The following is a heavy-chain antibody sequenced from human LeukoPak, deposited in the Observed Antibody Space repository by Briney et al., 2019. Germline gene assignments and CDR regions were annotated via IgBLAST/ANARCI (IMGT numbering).Heavy chain of an antibody. Sequence: PGGSLRLSCAASGFTFSSYAMSWVRQAPGKGLEWVSAISGSGGSTYYADSVKGRFTISRDNSKNTLYLLMNSLRAEDTAVYYCAKGLNYGSGSEPTYDAFDIWGQGTMVTVSS. J-gene: IGHJ3*02. CDR2: ISGSGGST. D-gene: IGHD3-10*01. CDR1: GFTFSSYA. CDR3: AKGLNYGSGSEPTYDAFDI. V-gene: IGHV3-23*01.